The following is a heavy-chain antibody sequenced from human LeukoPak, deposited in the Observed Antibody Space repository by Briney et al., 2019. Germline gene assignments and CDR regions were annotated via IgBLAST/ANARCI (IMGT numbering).Heavy chain of an antibody. V-gene: IGHV3-48*01. CDR1: GFTFSSYS. J-gene: IGHJ6*03. CDR3: ARSPDYYDSSGYYHYYMDV. D-gene: IGHD3-22*01. Sequence: QTGGSLRLSCAASGFTFSSYSMNWVRQAPGKGLEWVSYISSSSSTIYYADSVKGRFTISRDNAKNSLYLQMNSLRAEDTAVYYCARSPDYYDSSGYYHYYMDVWGKGTTVTVSS. CDR2: ISSSSSTI.